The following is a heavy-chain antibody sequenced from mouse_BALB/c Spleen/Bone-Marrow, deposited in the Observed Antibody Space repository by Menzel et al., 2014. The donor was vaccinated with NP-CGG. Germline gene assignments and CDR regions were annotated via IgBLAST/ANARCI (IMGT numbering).Heavy chain of an antibody. D-gene: IGHD2-10*02. V-gene: IGHV1-26*01. J-gene: IGHJ4*01. Sequence: VQLQQSGPELVKPGASVKISCKTSGYTFTEYTMHWVKQSHGKSLEWTGGINPNNGGISYNQKFKGKATLTVDKSSSTAYMELRSLTSEDSAVYYCARREYGNYDYAMDYWGQGTSVTVSS. CDR2: INPNNGGI. CDR1: GYTFTEYT. CDR3: ARREYGNYDYAMDY.